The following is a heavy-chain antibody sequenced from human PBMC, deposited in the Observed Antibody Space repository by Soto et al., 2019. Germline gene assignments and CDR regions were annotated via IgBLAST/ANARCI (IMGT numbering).Heavy chain of an antibody. V-gene: IGHV3-7*01. CDR1: GFTFSDYW. CDR2: IKEDGSEQ. Sequence: PGGSLRLSCEASGFTFSDYWMTWVRQAPGKGLEWVANIKEDGSEQNYVDSVKGRFTISRDNAKNSLYLQMNSLRAEDTAVYYCARLRYSDYWGQGTLVTVSS. J-gene: IGHJ4*02. CDR3: ARLRYSDY.